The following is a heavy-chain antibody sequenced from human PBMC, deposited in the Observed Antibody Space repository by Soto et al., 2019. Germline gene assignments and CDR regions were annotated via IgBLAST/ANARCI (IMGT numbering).Heavy chain of an antibody. CDR3: ARLESSTASGGMDV. Sequence: KVSCKASGGTFSSYWISWVRQMPGKGLEWMGRIDPSDSYTNYSPSFQGHVTISADKSISAAYRQWDSRKAADTDMYYGARLESSTASGGMDVWGQGTKVTVHS. CDR2: IDPSDSYT. V-gene: IGHV5-10-1*01. J-gene: IGHJ6*01. CDR1: GGTFSSYW. D-gene: IGHD6-6*01.